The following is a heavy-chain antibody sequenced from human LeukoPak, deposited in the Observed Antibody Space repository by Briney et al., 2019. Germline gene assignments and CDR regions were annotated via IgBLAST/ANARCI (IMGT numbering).Heavy chain of an antibody. CDR2: ISYDGSNK. V-gene: IGHV3-30*04. J-gene: IGHJ4*02. Sequence: GRSLRLSCAASGFTFSDHVMHWVRQAPGKGLEWVAVISYDGSNKYYADSVKGRFTISRDNSKNTLYLQMNSLRAQDTAVYYCATRSSSGWYYFDYWGQGTLVTVSS. CDR1: GFTFSDHV. CDR3: ATRSSSGWYYFDY. D-gene: IGHD6-19*01.